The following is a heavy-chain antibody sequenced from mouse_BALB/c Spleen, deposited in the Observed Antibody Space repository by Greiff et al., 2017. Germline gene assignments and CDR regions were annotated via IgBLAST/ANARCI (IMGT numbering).Heavy chain of an antibody. J-gene: IGHJ1*01. CDR2: IWSGGST. D-gene: IGHD2-14*01. CDR3: ARRGYYRYDDWYFDV. CDR1: GFSLTSYG. Sequence: VQLQESGPGLVQPSQSLSITCTVSGFSLTSYGVHWVRQSPGKGLEWLGVIWSGGSTDYNAAFISRLSISKDNSKSQVFFKMNSLQANDTAIYYCARRGYYRYDDWYFDVWGAGTTVTVSS. V-gene: IGHV2-2*02.